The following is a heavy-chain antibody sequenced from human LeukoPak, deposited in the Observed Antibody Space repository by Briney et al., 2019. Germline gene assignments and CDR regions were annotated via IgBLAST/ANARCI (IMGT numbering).Heavy chain of an antibody. V-gene: IGHV4-59*12. J-gene: IGHJ4*02. CDR2: IHHSGST. CDR3: ARYSSGWYDY. Sequence: SETLSLTCTVSGGSISSYYWSWIRQPPGKGLEWIGYIHHSGSTKYNPSLKSRVSISVDKSKNQFSLNLSSVTAADTAVYYCARYSSGWYDYWGQGTLVTVSS. CDR1: GGSISSYY. D-gene: IGHD6-19*01.